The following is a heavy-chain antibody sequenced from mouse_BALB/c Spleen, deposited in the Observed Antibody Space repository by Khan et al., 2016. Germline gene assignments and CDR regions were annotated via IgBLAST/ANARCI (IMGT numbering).Heavy chain of an antibody. D-gene: IGHD2-3*01. V-gene: IGHV3-2*02. CDR3: ASLIYDGYYVGY. CDR1: GYSITSDYA. CDR2: ISYSGST. Sequence: EVQLQESGPGLVKPSQSLSLTCTVTGYSITSDYAWNWIRQFPGNKLEWMGYISYSGSTSYNPSLKSRISITRDTSKNPFFLQLNSVTTEDTATYYCASLIYDGYYVGYWGQGTTLTVSS. J-gene: IGHJ2*01.